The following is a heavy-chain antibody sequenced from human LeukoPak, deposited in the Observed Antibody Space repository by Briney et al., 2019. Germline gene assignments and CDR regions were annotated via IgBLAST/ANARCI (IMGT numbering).Heavy chain of an antibody. V-gene: IGHV3-30*02. CDR2: IRYDGSYK. J-gene: IGHJ4*02. CDR3: AKEIVAAATPTNFDY. Sequence: PGGSLRLSCVASGFTFSSYGIHWVRQAPGKGLKWVAFIRYDGSYKYYTDSVKGRFAISRDDSKNTVYLQMNSLRAEDTAVYYCAKEIVAAATPTNFDYWGQGTLVTVSS. CDR1: GFTFSSYG. D-gene: IGHD2-2*01.